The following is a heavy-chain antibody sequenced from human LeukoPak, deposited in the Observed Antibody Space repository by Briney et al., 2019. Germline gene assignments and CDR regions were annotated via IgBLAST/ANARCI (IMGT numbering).Heavy chain of an antibody. CDR1: GFIFSSYA. Sequence: GRSPRLSCAASGFIFSSYAVHWVRQAPGKGLEWVAVILYDGSNKYYADSVKGRFTISRDNSKSTLSLQMNSLRAEDTAVYYCARSTPPGARGMDVWGKGTTVTVSS. V-gene: IGHV3-30*04. D-gene: IGHD2-2*01. J-gene: IGHJ6*04. CDR3: ARSTPPGARGMDV. CDR2: ILYDGSNK.